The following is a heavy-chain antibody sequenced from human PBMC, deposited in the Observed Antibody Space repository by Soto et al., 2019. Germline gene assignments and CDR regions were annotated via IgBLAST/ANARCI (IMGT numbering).Heavy chain of an antibody. CDR1: GFTFSSYS. CDR3: ARDLNTYYDFWSGYYDY. CDR2: ISSSSSYI. D-gene: IGHD3-3*01. Sequence: PGGSLRLSCAASGFTFSSYSMNWVRQAPGKGLEWVSSISSSSSYIYYADPVKGRFTISRDNAKNSLYLQMNSLRAEDTAVYYCARDLNTYYDFWSGYYDYWGQGTLVTVSS. J-gene: IGHJ4*02. V-gene: IGHV3-21*01.